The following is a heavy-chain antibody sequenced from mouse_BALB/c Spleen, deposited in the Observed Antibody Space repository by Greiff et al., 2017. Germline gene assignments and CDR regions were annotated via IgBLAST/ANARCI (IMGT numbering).Heavy chain of an antibody. D-gene: IGHD1-1*01. CDR3: ARDSNYYGSRTWYFDV. CDR1: GFTFSSFG. J-gene: IGHJ1*01. Sequence: EVMLVESGGGLVQPGGSRKLSCAASGFTFSSFGMHWVRQAPEKGLEWVAYISSGSSTIYYADTVKGRFTISRDNPKNTLFLQMTSLRSEDTAMYYCARDSNYYGSRTWYFDVWGAGTTVTVSS. V-gene: IGHV5-17*02. CDR2: ISSGSSTI.